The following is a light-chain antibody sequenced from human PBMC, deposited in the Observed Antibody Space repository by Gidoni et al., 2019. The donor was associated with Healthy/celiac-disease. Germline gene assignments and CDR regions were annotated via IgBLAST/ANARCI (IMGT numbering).Light chain of an antibody. Sequence: EIVLTQSPATLSLSPGERATLSCRASQSVSSSLAWYQQKPGQAPRLLIYDASNRATGIPARFSGSGSGTDFTLTISILEPEDFAVYFCQQRSNWPPGFTFGPGTKVDIK. CDR3: QQRSNWPPGFT. CDR2: DAS. CDR1: QSVSSS. V-gene: IGKV3-11*01. J-gene: IGKJ3*01.